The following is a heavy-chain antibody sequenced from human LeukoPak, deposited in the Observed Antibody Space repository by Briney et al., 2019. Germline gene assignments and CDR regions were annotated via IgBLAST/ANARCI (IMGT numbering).Heavy chain of an antibody. CDR1: GFTFSSHA. CDR2: ISGNGGYT. Sequence: GGSLRLSCAASGFTFSSHAMSWVRQAPGKGLEWVSGISGNGGYTYYADSVKGRFTISRDNSKNTLYLQMNSLRAEDTAVYYCAKAPYYSSSWYFFDYWGQGTLVTVSS. CDR3: AKAPYYSSSWYFFDY. D-gene: IGHD6-13*01. V-gene: IGHV3-23*01. J-gene: IGHJ4*02.